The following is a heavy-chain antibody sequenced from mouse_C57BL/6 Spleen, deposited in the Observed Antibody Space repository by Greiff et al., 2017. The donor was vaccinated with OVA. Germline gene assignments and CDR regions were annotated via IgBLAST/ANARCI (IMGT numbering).Heavy chain of an antibody. J-gene: IGHJ2*01. CDR3: TRESLATLTGTSYFDY. CDR1: GFTFSSYA. D-gene: IGHD4-1*01. V-gene: IGHV5-9-1*02. CDR2: ISSGGDYI. Sequence: EVMLVESGEGLVKPGGSLKLSCAASGFTFSSYAMSWVRQTPEKRLEWVAYISSGGDYIYYADTVKGRFTISRDNARNTLYLQMSSLKSEDTAMYYCTRESLATLTGTSYFDYWGQGTTLTVSS.